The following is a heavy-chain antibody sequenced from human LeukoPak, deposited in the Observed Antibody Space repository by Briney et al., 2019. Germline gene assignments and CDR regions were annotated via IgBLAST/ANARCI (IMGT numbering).Heavy chain of an antibody. CDR2: ISWDGGST. V-gene: IGHV3-43*01. CDR1: GFTFDDYT. Sequence: GGSLRLSCAASGFTFDDYTMHWVRQAPGKGLEWVSLISWDGGSTYYADSVKGRFTISRDNSKNSLYLQMNSLRTEDTALYYCAKDAEPSITMVRGAGFDYWGQGTLVTVSS. D-gene: IGHD3-10*01. J-gene: IGHJ4*02. CDR3: AKDAEPSITMVRGAGFDY.